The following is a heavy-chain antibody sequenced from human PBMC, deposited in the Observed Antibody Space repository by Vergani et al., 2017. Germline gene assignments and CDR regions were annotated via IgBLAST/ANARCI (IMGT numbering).Heavy chain of an antibody. V-gene: IGHV1-3*04. CDR1: GYTFTSYA. D-gene: IGHD1-14*01. Sequence: QVQLVQSGAEVKKPGASVKVSCKASGYTFTSYAMHWVRQAPGQRLEWMGWINTGNGNTKYSQKFQGRVTITRDTSARTAYMELSSLRSEDTAVYYCAREYQTGAGSLYYFDYWGQGTLVTVSS. J-gene: IGHJ4*02. CDR2: INTGNGNT. CDR3: AREYQTGAGSLYYFDY.